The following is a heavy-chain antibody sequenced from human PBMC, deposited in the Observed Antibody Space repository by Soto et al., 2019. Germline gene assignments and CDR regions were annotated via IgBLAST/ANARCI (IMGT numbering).Heavy chain of an antibody. V-gene: IGHV1-2*04. CDR3: AREVTAIFSWFDP. CDR2: INPNSGGT. D-gene: IGHD2-21*02. J-gene: IGHJ5*02. CDR1: GYTFTGYY. Sequence: QVQLVQSGAEVKKPGASVKVSCKASGYTFTGYYMHWVRQAPGQGLEWMGWINPNSGGTNYAQKFQGWVTMTRETSISTAYMELSRLRSDDTAVYYCAREVTAIFSWFDPWGQGTLVTVSS.